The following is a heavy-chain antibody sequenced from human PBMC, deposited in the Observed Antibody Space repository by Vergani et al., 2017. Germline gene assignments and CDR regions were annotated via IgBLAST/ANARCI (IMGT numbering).Heavy chain of an antibody. Sequence: EVQLLESGGDLVQPGGSLRLSCAASGFTFNHYAMNWVRQAPGKGLEWVSGISGSGGSTYYAGSVKGRFTISRDSSKNTLYLQMNSLSAGDTAVYYWAKANPRNSGYDDLYSYHAMDVWGQGTTVTVSS. V-gene: IGHV3-23*01. J-gene: IGHJ6*02. CDR2: ISGSGGST. D-gene: IGHD5-12*01. CDR3: AKANPRNSGYDDLYSYHAMDV. CDR1: GFTFNHYA.